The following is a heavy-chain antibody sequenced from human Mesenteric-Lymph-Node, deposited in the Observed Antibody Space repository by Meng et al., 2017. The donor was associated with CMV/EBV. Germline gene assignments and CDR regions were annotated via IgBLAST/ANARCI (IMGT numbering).Heavy chain of an antibody. CDR2: VTDSGGS. D-gene: IGHD2-15*01. J-gene: IGHJ6*02. Sequence: SETLSLTCGYQGVSFSGYSWTWLRQPPGKGLEWIGEVTDSGGSRYDPSLNGRVTISVDTSKNQFSLKLSSVTAADTAVYYCARGPGCSGGSCYAPFFYYYYYGMDVWGQGTTVTVSS. CDR3: ARGPGCSGGSCYAPFFYYYYYGMDV. V-gene: IGHV4-34*01. CDR1: GVSFSGYS.